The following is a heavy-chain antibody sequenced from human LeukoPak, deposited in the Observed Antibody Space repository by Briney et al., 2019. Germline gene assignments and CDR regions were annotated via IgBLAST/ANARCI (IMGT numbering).Heavy chain of an antibody. Sequence: GGSLRVSCAASGFTFSGYGMHWVRQAPGKGLEWVAVISYDGSNKYYADSVKGRFTISRDNSKNTLYLQMNSLRAEDTAVYYCAKGSPNGVSRYSSLLDYWGQGTLVTVSS. J-gene: IGHJ4*02. CDR3: AKGSPNGVSRYSSLLDY. CDR2: ISYDGSNK. D-gene: IGHD6-13*01. CDR1: GFTFSGYG. V-gene: IGHV3-30*18.